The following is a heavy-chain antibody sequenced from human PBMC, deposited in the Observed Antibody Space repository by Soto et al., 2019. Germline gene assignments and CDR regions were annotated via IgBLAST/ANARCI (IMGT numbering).Heavy chain of an antibody. CDR2: INHSGST. J-gene: IGHJ3*02. Sequence: SETLSLTCAVYGGSFSGYYWSWIRQPPGKGLEWIGEINHSGSTNYNPSLKSRVTISVDTSKNQFSLKLSSVTAADTAGYYCAKGYEYDSSGYYYDDAFAIGGQGTMVT. V-gene: IGHV4-34*01. CDR1: GGSFSGYY. CDR3: AKGYEYDSSGYYYDDAFAI. D-gene: IGHD3-22*01.